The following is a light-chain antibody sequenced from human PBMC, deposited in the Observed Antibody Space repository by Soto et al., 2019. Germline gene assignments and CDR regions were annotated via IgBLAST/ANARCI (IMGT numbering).Light chain of an antibody. CDR2: EVT. CDR1: SNDVGTYNL. J-gene: IGLJ3*02. CDR3: KSRTTRNTLV. Sequence: QSVLTQPASVSGSPGQSITISCTGTSNDVGTYNLVSWYQQHPGKAPKVMIYEVTHRPSGVSSRFYGSRSGNTASLTISGLQAEDEADYYCKSRTTRNTLVFGGGTKLTVL. V-gene: IGLV2-14*02.